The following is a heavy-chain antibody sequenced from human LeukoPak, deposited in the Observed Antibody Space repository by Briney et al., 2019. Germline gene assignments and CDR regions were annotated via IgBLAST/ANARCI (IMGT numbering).Heavy chain of an antibody. CDR2: INMDGTTT. V-gene: IGHV3-74*01. J-gene: IGHJ4*02. CDR3: VSSHFDY. Sequence: SGGSLRLSCAASGFTFSNYWMHWVRQAPGKGLVWVSRINMDGTTTTYADSVKGRFTISRDNAKNTPYLQMNSLRAEDTAVYYCVSSHFDYWGQGTLVTVSS. D-gene: IGHD5/OR15-5a*01. CDR1: GFTFSNYW.